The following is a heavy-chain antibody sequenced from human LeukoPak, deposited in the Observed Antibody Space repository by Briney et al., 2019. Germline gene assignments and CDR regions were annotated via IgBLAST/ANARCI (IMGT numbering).Heavy chain of an antibody. Sequence: GGSLRLSCAASGFTVSSNYMSSVRQAPGKGLEWVSVIYSSGSTYYADSVKGRFTISRDNSKNTLYLQMNSLRAEDTAIYYCARDLATGDTPMPYQDDDWGQGTLVTVSS. D-gene: IGHD5-18*01. CDR3: ARDLATGDTPMPYQDDD. CDR1: GFTVSSNY. V-gene: IGHV3-66*01. CDR2: IYSSGST. J-gene: IGHJ4*02.